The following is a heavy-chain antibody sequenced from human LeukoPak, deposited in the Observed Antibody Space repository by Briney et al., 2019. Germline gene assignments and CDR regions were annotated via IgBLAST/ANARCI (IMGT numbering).Heavy chain of an antibody. CDR3: ARIAVAGTIYY. J-gene: IGHJ4*02. V-gene: IGHV4-59*01. D-gene: IGHD6-19*01. Sequence: SETLSLTCTVSGGSISSYYWSWIRQPPGKGLEWIGYIYYSGSTNYNPSLKSRVTISVDTSKNQFSLKLSSVTAADTAVYYCARIAVAGTIYYWGQGTLVTVSS. CDR2: IYYSGST. CDR1: GGSISSYY.